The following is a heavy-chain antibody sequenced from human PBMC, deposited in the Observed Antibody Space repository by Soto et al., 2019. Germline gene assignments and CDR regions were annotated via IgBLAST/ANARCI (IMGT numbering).Heavy chain of an antibody. CDR2: ISWDGNTL. Sequence: DVHLVESGGGLVQPGRSLRLSCAASGFTFDDFAMPWVRQAPGKGLEWVSGISWDGNTLNYADSVKGRFTTSRDNFNKSPYLDMNSLRVEDTAFYYCARRKVAGSVWYFDLWGRGTLVTVSS. J-gene: IGHJ2*01. D-gene: IGHD6-19*01. V-gene: IGHV3-9*01. CDR1: GFTFDDFA. CDR3: ARRKVAGSVWYFDL.